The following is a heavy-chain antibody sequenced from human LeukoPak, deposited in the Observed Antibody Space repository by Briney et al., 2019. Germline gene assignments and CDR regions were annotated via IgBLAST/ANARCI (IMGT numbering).Heavy chain of an antibody. CDR3: AKAQGYCSGGSCYSGY. V-gene: IGHV3-30*18. CDR1: GFTFRSYG. J-gene: IGHJ4*02. Sequence: PGGSLRLSCAASGFTFRSYGIHWVRQAPGKGLEWVAVILYDGSKKYYADSVKGRFTISGDNSKNTLYLQMNSLRTEDTAVYYCAKAQGYCSGGSCYSGYWGQGTLVTVSS. CDR2: ILYDGSKK. D-gene: IGHD2-15*01.